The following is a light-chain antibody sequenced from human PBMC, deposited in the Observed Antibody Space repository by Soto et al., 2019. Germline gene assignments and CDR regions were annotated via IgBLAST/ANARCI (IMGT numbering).Light chain of an antibody. J-gene: IGKJ1*01. CDR3: QQYNNCPPCT. CDR1: QSVSSN. V-gene: IGKV3-15*01. CDR2: GAS. Sequence: EIVMTQSPATLSVSPGERATLSCRASQSVSSNLAWYQQKPGQAPRLLIYGASTRATGIPARFSGSGSGTEFPLTISSLQSEDFAVYYCQQYNNCPPCTFCHGTKVDIK.